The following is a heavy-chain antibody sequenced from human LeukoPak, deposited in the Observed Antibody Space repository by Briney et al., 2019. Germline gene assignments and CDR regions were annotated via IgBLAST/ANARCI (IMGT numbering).Heavy chain of an antibody. J-gene: IGHJ4*02. CDR1: GFTFSSYG. CDR3: AKAAAPEYYYDSSGYSYFDY. V-gene: IGHV3-23*01. CDR2: ISGSGGST. Sequence: PGGSLRLSCAASGFTFSSYGMHWVRQAPGKGLEWVSAISGSGGSTYYADSVKGRFTISRDNSKNTLYLQMNSLRAEDTAVYYCAKAAAPEYYYDSSGYSYFDYWGRGTLVTVSS. D-gene: IGHD3-22*01.